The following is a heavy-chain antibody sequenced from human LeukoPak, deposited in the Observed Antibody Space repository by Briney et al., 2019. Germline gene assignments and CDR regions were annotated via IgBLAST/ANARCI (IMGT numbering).Heavy chain of an antibody. CDR3: VRLRRNSDTSGYYYYYDY. CDR2: ISVRSNYI. D-gene: IGHD3-22*01. CDR1: GYTFSSYS. V-gene: IGHV3-21*01. Sequence: GGSLRLSCAASGYTFSSYSINWVRQAPGKGLEWVSSISVRSNYIYYADSVRGRFSISRGDARDSLYLQMNSLRAEETAVYYCVRLRRNSDTSGYYYYYDYWGQGTLVTVSS. J-gene: IGHJ4*02.